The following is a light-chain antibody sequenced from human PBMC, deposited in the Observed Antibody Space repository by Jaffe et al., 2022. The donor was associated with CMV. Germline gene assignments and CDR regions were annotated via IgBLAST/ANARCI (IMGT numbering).Light chain of an antibody. V-gene: IGKV3-11*01. J-gene: IGKJ2*01. CDR1: QSVSSY. CDR2: DTS. Sequence: EIVLTQSPATLSLSPGERATLSCRGSQSVSSYLAWYQQKPGQAPRLLIYDTSNRATGVPARFSGSGSGTDFTLTISSLEPEDFAVYYCQQRGNWPPYTFGQGTKLEIK. CDR3: QQRGNWPPYT.